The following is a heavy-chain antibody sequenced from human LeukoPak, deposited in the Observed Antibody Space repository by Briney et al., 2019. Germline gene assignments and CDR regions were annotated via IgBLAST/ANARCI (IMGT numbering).Heavy chain of an antibody. D-gene: IGHD3-3*01. V-gene: IGHV1-2*02. Sequence: ASVKVSCKASGYTFTSYDINWVRQATGQGLEWMGWINPNSGGTNYAQKFQGRVTMTRDTSISTAYMELSRLRSDDTAVYYCARVRPSDFLLDYWGQGTLVTVSS. CDR3: ARVRPSDFLLDY. J-gene: IGHJ4*02. CDR2: INPNSGGT. CDR1: GYTFTSYD.